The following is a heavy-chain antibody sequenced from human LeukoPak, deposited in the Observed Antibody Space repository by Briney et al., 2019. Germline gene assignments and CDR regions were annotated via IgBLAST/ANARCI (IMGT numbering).Heavy chain of an antibody. CDR2: INPNSGGT. CDR3: ATNPSDLYYYYYMDV. J-gene: IGHJ6*03. Sequence: GASVKVSCKASGYTFTSYDINWVRQAPGQGLEWMGWINPNSGGTNYAQKFQGRVTMTRDTSISTAYMELSRLRSDDTAVYYCATNPSDLYYYYYMDVWGKGTTVTISS. CDR1: GYTFTSYD. V-gene: IGHV1-2*02.